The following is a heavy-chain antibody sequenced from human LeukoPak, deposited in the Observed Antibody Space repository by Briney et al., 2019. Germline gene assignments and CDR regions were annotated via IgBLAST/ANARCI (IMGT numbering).Heavy chain of an antibody. CDR3: ARDLGGNGGDDAFDI. CDR2: IYYSGST. V-gene: IGHV4-59*01. D-gene: IGHD2-15*01. Sequence: SETLSLTCTVSGGSISSYYWSWIRQPPGKGLEWIGYIYYSGSTNYNPPLKSRVTISVDTSKNQFSLKLSSVTAADTAVYYCARDLGGNGGDDAFDIWGQGTMVTVSS. CDR1: GGSISSYY. J-gene: IGHJ3*02.